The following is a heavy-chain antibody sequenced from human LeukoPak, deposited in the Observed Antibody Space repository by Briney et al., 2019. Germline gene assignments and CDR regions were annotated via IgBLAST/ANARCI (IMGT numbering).Heavy chain of an antibody. CDR1: GFTFSSHS. J-gene: IGHJ5*02. D-gene: IGHD3-10*01. CDR3: AKSQRYGSGSYNWFDP. CDR2: ISSSSSYI. V-gene: IGHV3-21*04. Sequence: PGGSLRLSCAASGFTFSSHSMNWVRQAPGKGLECVSSISSSSSYIDYADSVKGRFTISRDNAKNSLYLQMNSLRAEDTALYYCAKSQRYGSGSYNWFDPWGQGTLVTVSS.